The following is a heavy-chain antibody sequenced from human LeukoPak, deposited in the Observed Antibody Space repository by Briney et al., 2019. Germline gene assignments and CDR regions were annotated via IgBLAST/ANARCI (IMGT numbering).Heavy chain of an antibody. CDR2: IIPIFGTP. V-gene: IGHV1-69*01. CDR3: ARNRGSIVGASTTHSYFDY. CDR1: GGAFINYA. D-gene: IGHD1-26*01. Sequence: SVKVSCKASGGAFINYAISWVRQAPGQGPEWMGGIIPIFGTPDYAQKFQGRVTITADESTSTAYMELSSLRSDDTAVYYCARNRGSIVGASTTHSYFDYWGQGTLVTVSS. J-gene: IGHJ4*02.